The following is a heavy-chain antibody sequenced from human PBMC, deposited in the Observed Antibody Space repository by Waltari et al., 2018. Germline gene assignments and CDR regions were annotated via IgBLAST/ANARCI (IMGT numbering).Heavy chain of an antibody. CDR1: GGSISSYY. J-gene: IGHJ3*02. Sequence: QVQLQESGPGLVKPSETLSLTCTVSGGSISSYYWSWMRQPAGKGLEWIGRIDTSGSTNSTPSLKGRVTMSVDTSKNQFSLKLCSVTAADTAVYYCAREAQQLVKFDIWGQGTMVTVSS. D-gene: IGHD6-13*01. CDR3: AREAQQLVKFDI. V-gene: IGHV4-4*07. CDR2: IDTSGST.